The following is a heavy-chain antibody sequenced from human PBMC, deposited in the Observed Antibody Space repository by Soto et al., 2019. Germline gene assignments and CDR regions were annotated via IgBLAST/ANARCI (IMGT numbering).Heavy chain of an antibody. CDR2: IYRTGNT. D-gene: IGHD3-3*01. CDR1: GDSITSYY. J-gene: IGHJ4*02. CDR3: ARLFWRGSNFGY. V-gene: IGHV4-59*08. Sequence: SETLSLTCTVSGDSITSYYWSWVRQPPGKGLEWIGYIYRTGNTNYNPSLKSRVTMSIDTSKNQFSLKLNSVTAADTAVYYCARLFWRGSNFGYWGQGSLVTVSS.